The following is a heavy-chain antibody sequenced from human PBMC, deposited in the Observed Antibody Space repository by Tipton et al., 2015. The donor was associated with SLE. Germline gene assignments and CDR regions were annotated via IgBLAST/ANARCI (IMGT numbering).Heavy chain of an antibody. D-gene: IGHD2-2*01. J-gene: IGHJ4*02. CDR1: GDSVSTNSAA. CDR2: TYYRSKWYS. CDR3: ARVWGTGSRGVDY. Sequence: GLVKPSQTLSLTCAISGDSVSTNSAAWTWIRQSPSRGLEWLGRTYYRSKWYSDYAVSVKSRITINPDTSKNQFSLQLNSVTPEDTAVYYCARVWGTGSRGVDYWGRGTLVTVSS. V-gene: IGHV6-1*01.